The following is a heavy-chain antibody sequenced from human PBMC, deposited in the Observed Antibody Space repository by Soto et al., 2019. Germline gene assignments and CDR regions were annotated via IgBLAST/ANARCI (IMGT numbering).Heavy chain of an antibody. D-gene: IGHD3-9*01. V-gene: IGHV4-31*03. CDR1: GGSISSGGYY. Sequence: SETLSLTCTVSGGSISSGGYYWSWIRQHPGKGLEWIGYIYYSGSTYYNPSLKSRVTISVDTSKNQSSLKLSSVTAADTAAYYCASARYFDWLYPDYYGMDVWGQGTTVTVS. J-gene: IGHJ6*02. CDR3: ASARYFDWLYPDYYGMDV. CDR2: IYYSGST.